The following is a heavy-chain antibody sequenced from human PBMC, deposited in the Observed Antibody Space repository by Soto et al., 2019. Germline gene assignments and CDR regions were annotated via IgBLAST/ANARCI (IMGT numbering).Heavy chain of an antibody. D-gene: IGHD3-22*01. CDR1: GGTFSSYA. Sequence: SVKVSCKASGGTFSSYAISWVRQAPGQGLEWMGGIIPIFGTANYAQKFQGRVTITADESTSTAYMELSSLRSEDTAVYYCARAGSSGYDAFDIWGQGTMVTVSS. CDR3: ARAGSSGYDAFDI. V-gene: IGHV1-69*13. J-gene: IGHJ3*02. CDR2: IIPIFGTA.